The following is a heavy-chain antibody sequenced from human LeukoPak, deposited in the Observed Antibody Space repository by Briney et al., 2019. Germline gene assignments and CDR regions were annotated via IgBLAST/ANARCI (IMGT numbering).Heavy chain of an antibody. J-gene: IGHJ4*02. CDR2: INPSGGST. D-gene: IGHD5-18*01. V-gene: IGHV1-46*01. CDR1: GYTFTSYY. Sequence: ASVKVSCKASGYTFTSYYMHWVRQAPGQGLEWMGIINPSGGSTSYAQKFQGRVTMTRDTSTSTVYMELSSLRSEDTAVYYCARDRGIKYSYGPIDYWGQGTLVTVSS. CDR3: ARDRGIKYSYGPIDY.